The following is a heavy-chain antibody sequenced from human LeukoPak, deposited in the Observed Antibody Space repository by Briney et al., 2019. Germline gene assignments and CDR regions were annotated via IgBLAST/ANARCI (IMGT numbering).Heavy chain of an antibody. CDR2: IYYSGST. D-gene: IGHD1-26*01. V-gene: IGHV4-61*01. CDR3: ARAAYSGSYHSDY. J-gene: IGHJ4*02. Sequence: PSETLSLTCTVSGGSVNSGSYYWNWVRQPPGKGLEWIGYIYYSGSTNYNPSLKSRVTISVDTSKNQFSLKLSSVTAADTAVYYCARAAYSGSYHSDYWGQGTLVTVSS. CDR1: GGSVNSGSYY.